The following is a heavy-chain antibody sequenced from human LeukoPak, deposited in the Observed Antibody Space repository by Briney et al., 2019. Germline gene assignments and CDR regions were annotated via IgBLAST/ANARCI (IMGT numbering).Heavy chain of an antibody. CDR1: GFTFSSYA. Sequence: GGSLRLSCAASGFTFSSYAMSWVRQAPGKGLEWVSAISGSGGSTYYADSVKGRFTISRDNSKNTLYLQMNSLRAEDTAVYYCAKERGQLLSYPGDAFDIWGQGTMVTVSS. V-gene: IGHV3-23*01. D-gene: IGHD2-2*01. J-gene: IGHJ3*02. CDR3: AKERGQLLSYPGDAFDI. CDR2: ISGSGGST.